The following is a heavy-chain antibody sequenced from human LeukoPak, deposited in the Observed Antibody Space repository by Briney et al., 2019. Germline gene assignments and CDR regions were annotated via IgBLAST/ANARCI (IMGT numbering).Heavy chain of an antibody. CDR2: ISYDGSNK. CDR1: GFTFSSYA. D-gene: IGHD3-10*01. V-gene: IGHV3-30-3*01. CDR3: ARVGEWFGELPLTFFDY. J-gene: IGHJ4*02. Sequence: GGSLRLSCAASGFTFSSYAMHWVRQAPGKGLEWVAVISYDGSNKYYADSVKGRFTISRDNAKNSLYLQMNSLRAEDTAVYYCARVGEWFGELPLTFFDYWGQGTLVTVSS.